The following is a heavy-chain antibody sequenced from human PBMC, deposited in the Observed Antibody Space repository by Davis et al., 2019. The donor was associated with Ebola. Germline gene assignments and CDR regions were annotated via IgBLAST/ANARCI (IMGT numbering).Heavy chain of an antibody. CDR3: AKTALYSSSSSYYYGMDV. D-gene: IGHD6-6*01. CDR1: GFTFDDYA. V-gene: IGHV3-9*01. J-gene: IGHJ6*02. CDR2: ISWNSGII. Sequence: PGGSLRLSCAASGFTFDDYAMNWVGQAPGKGLEWVPGISWNSGIIGYADSVKGRFTISRDNAKNSQYLQMNSLRAEDTALYYCAKTALYSSSSSYYYGMDVWGQGTTVTVSS.